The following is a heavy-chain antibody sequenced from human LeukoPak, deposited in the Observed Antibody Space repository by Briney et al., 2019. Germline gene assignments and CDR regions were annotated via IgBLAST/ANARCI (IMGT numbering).Heavy chain of an antibody. Sequence: PGGSLRLSCAPSGLTYGNYGMSWVRHAPGKGLEWVSGIYWNGGSTGYADSVEGRFTISRDNAKNSQYLQMNSLRVEDTALYYCARAQTYGDSRLLLDYWGQGTLVTVSS. CDR2: IYWNGGST. V-gene: IGHV3-20*04. CDR1: GLTYGNYG. J-gene: IGHJ4*02. CDR3: ARAQTYGDSRLLLDY. D-gene: IGHD2-21*02.